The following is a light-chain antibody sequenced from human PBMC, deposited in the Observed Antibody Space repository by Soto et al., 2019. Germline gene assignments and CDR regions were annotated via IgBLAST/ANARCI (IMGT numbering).Light chain of an antibody. CDR2: AAS. CDR1: QSISNY. V-gene: IGKV1-39*01. CDR3: QQSYSTLT. J-gene: IGKJ3*01. Sequence: DIQMTQSPSSLSASVGDRVTITCRASQSISNYLNWYQQKPGQAPKLLIYAASSLQSGVPSRFSGSGSGTDFTLTISNLQPADFATYYCQQSYSTLTFGPGTKVDIK.